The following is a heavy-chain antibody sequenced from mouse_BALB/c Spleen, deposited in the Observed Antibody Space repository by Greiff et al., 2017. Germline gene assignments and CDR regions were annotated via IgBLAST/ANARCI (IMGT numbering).Heavy chain of an antibody. D-gene: IGHD2-12*01. J-gene: IGHJ3*01. CDR1: GFAFSSYD. CDR2: ISSGGGST. V-gene: IGHV5-12-1*01. CDR3: ARQAYYIWFAY. Sequence: EVQLVESGAGLVKPGGSLKLSCAASGFAFSSYDMSWVRQTPEKRLEWVAYISSGGGSTDYPDTVKGRFTISRNNAKNTLYLQMSSLTSEDTAMSCCARQAYYIWFAYWGQGTLVTVSA.